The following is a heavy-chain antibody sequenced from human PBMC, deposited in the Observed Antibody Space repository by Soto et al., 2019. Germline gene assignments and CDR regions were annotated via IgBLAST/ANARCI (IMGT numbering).Heavy chain of an antibody. CDR3: AKDRLAGNFDY. Sequence: EVQLLDSGGGLVQPGGSLGLSCAASGFTFNNYVMNWVRQAPGMGLEWVATISNTGGGTYYADSVKGRFTISRDNSKHPLYLQMSSVRVEDTAVYYCAKDRLAGNFDYWGQGTQVTVSS. CDR2: ISNTGGGT. CDR1: GFTFNNYV. V-gene: IGHV3-23*01. J-gene: IGHJ4*02.